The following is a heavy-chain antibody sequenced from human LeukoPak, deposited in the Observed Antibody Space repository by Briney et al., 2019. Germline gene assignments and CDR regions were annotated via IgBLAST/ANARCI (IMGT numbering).Heavy chain of an antibody. Sequence: SQTLSLTCTVSGGSISSGGYYWSWIRQHPGKGLEWIGYICYSGSTYYNPSLKSRVTISVDTSKNQFSLKLSSVTAADTAVYYCAREERFDTSSSPWYYFDYWGQGTLVTVSS. CDR2: ICYSGST. D-gene: IGHD6-6*01. J-gene: IGHJ4*02. CDR3: AREERFDTSSSPWYYFDY. CDR1: GGSISSGGYY. V-gene: IGHV4-31*03.